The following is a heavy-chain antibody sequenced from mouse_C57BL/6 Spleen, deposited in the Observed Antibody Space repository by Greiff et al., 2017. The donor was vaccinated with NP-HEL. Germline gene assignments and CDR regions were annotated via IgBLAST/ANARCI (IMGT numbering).Heavy chain of an antibody. CDR3: AREAGSSGNAY. J-gene: IGHJ3*01. Sequence: QVQLQQSGAELARPGASVKMSCKASGYTFTSYTMHWVKQRPGQGLEWIGYINPSSGYTKYNQKFKDKATLTADTSSSTAYMQLSNLPCEESAVEYCAREAGSSGNAYWGQGTLVTVSA. CDR2: INPSSGYT. D-gene: IGHD3-2*02. V-gene: IGHV1-4*01. CDR1: GYTFTSYT.